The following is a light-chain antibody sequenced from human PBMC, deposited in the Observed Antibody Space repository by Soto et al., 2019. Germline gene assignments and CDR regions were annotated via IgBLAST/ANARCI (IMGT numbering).Light chain of an antibody. Sequence: IQLTQSPSSLSASVGARVTVTCRASQSISTYLHWYQQKPGTAPKLLIYATSNLQSGVPSRFSGSGSGTDFTLTINSLQPEDSATYYCQQAYSTPWTFGQGTKVDIK. J-gene: IGKJ1*01. CDR2: ATS. V-gene: IGKV1-39*01. CDR1: QSISTY. CDR3: QQAYSTPWT.